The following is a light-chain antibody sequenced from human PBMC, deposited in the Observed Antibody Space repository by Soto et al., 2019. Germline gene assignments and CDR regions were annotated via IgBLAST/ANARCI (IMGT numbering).Light chain of an antibody. CDR2: RDN. V-gene: IGLV1-44*01. Sequence: QSVLTQPPSASGTPGQRVTISCSGSSSDIGSNTVNWYQQLPGTAPKLLIYRDNHRPSRIPDRFSGSKSGTLASLDISGLQSEDEADYYCTAWDGGLNARVFGGGTKLTVL. CDR1: SSDIGSNT. CDR3: TAWDGGLNARV. J-gene: IGLJ3*02.